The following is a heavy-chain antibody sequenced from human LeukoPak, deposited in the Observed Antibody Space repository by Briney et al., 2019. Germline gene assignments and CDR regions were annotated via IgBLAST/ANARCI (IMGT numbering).Heavy chain of an antibody. V-gene: IGHV1-2*02. D-gene: IGHD3-16*01. J-gene: IGHJ6*02. CDR3: ARRFYYAMDV. CDR2: INPNSGGT. CDR1: GYAFTGYY. Sequence: ASVKVSCKASGYAFTGYYLHWVRQAPGQGLEWMGWINPNSGGTNYAQKFQGGVTMTRDTSISTAYMELSRLRSDDAAVYYCARRFYYAMDVWGQGTTVTVSS.